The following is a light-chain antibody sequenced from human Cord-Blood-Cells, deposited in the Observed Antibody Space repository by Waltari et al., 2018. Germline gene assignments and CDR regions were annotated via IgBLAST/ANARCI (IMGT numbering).Light chain of an antibody. CDR1: SSNIGSNP. J-gene: IGLJ2*01. V-gene: IGLV1-44*01. Sequence: QSVLTQPPSASGTPGQRVTIPCSGSSSNIGSNPVTWYQQPPGTAPKLLIYSNNQRPSGVPDRFSGSKSGTSASLAISGLQSEDEADYYCAAWDDSLNGVVFGGGTKLTVL. CDR3: AAWDDSLNGVV. CDR2: SNN.